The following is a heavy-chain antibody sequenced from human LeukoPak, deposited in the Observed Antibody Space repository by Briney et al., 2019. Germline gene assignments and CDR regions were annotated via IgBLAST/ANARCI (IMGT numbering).Heavy chain of an antibody. CDR2: ISSSSSTI. CDR3: ARGHPEDFDY. V-gene: IGHV3-48*01. Sequence: GGSLRLSCAASGFTFSSYGMNWVRQAPGKGLEWVSYISSSSSTIYYADSVEGRFTISRDNAKNSQYLQMNSLRAEDTAIYYCARGHPEDFDYWGQGTLVTVSS. CDR1: GFTFSSYG. J-gene: IGHJ4*02.